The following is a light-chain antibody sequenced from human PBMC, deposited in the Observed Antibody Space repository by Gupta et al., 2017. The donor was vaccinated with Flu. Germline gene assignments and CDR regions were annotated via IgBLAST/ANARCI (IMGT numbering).Light chain of an antibody. V-gene: IGKV1-39*01. CDR2: GAS. CDR3: QHTYSTLLT. J-gene: IGKJ4*01. CDR1: QDISNY. Sequence: DIQMTQSPSSLSASVEDSVTITCRASQDISNYLNWYQQKPGKVPSLLIYGASNLQTGVPSRFSGSGSGTDFTLTISSLQPEDFATYYCQHTYSTLLTFGGGTRLQIK.